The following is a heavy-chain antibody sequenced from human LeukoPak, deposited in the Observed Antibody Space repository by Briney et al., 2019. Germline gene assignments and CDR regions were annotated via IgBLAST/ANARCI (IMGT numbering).Heavy chain of an antibody. D-gene: IGHD3/OR15-3a*01. V-gene: IGHV4-31*03. CDR1: GGSISSGGYY. J-gene: IGHJ5*02. Sequence: PSQTLSLTCTVSGGSISSGGYYWSWIRQHPGKGLEWIGYIYYSGSTYYNPSLKSRVTISVDTSKNQFSLKLSSMTAADTAVYYCARVRRDWWFDPWGQGTLVTVSS. CDR2: IYYSGST. CDR3: ARVRRDWWFDP.